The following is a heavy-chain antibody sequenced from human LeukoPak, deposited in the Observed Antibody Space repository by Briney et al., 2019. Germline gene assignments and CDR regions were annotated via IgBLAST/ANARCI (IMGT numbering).Heavy chain of an antibody. CDR3: ARGGNLGVDNYGDPIGAFDI. V-gene: IGHV3-23*01. CDR1: GFTFSSYA. Sequence: GGSLRLSCAASGFTFSSYAMSWVRQAPGKGLEWVSAISGSGGSTYYADSVKGRFTISRDNSKNTLYLQMNSLRAEDTAVYYCARGGNLGVDNYGDPIGAFDIWGQGTMVTVSS. J-gene: IGHJ3*02. D-gene: IGHD4-17*01. CDR2: ISGSGGST.